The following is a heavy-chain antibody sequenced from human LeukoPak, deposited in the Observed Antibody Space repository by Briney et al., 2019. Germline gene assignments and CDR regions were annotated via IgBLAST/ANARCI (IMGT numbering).Heavy chain of an antibody. Sequence: GGSLRLSCAVSGFPLSSYAMSWVRQAPGKGLEWVSVIYSGGYTYYADSVKGRFTISRDNSNNTLYLQMNSLRDEDTAIYYCAKTGNPPTGDYWGQGTLVTVSS. D-gene: IGHD1-1*01. CDR3: AKTGNPPTGDY. CDR1: GFPLSSYA. CDR2: IYSGGYT. J-gene: IGHJ4*02. V-gene: IGHV3-23*03.